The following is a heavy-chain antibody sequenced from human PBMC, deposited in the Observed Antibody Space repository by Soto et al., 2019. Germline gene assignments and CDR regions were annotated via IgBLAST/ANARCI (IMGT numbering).Heavy chain of an antibody. J-gene: IGHJ6*02. CDR1: GFTFSSYS. V-gene: IGHV3-48*02. CDR3: ARDVYCSSTSCYFHYYGMDV. CDR2: ISSSSSTI. D-gene: IGHD2-2*01. Sequence: LRLSCAASGFTFSSYSMNWVRQAPGKGLEWVSYISSSSSTIYYADSVKGRFTISRDNAKNSLYLQMNSLRDEDTAVYYCARDVYCSSTSCYFHYYGMDVWGQGTTVTVSS.